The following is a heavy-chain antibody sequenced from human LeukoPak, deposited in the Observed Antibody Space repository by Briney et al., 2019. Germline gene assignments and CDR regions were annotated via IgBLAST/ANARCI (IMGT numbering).Heavy chain of an antibody. J-gene: IGHJ4*02. CDR2: IERDGSET. CDR3: ARLYSTGWYGGPDY. V-gene: IGHV3-7*01. CDR1: GFSFSSHW. Sequence: GGSLRLSCAGSGFSFSSHWVSWVRQAPGKGLEWEANIERDGSETYYVDSVKGRFTISRDNAKNSLYLQMSSLRAEDTAVYYCARLYSTGWYGGPDYWGQGTLVAVSS. D-gene: IGHD6-19*01.